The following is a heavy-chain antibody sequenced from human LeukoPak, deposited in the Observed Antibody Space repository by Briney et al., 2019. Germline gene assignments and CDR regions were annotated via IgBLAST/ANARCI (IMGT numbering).Heavy chain of an antibody. CDR2: IKDDGREK. CDR3: ARRLSGSYYAYFDC. J-gene: IGHJ4*02. D-gene: IGHD1-26*01. V-gene: IGHV3-7*01. CDR1: GFTFSSYW. Sequence: GGPLRLSCAVSGFTFSSYWMSWVRQAPGKGLEWVANIKDDGREKYYGDSMKGRFTISRDNAKNSLYLQMNSLRAEDTAVYYCARRLSGSYYAYFDCWGQGTLVTVSS.